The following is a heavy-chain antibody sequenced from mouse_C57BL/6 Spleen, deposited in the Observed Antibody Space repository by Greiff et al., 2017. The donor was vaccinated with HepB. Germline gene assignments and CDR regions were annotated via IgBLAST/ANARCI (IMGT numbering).Heavy chain of an antibody. CDR1: GYTFTSYG. V-gene: IGHV1-81*01. D-gene: IGHD1-1*01. Sequence: VQVEESGAELARPGASVKLSCKTPGYTFTSYGISWVKQRTGQGLEWIGEIYPRSGNTYYNEKFKGKATLTADKSSSTAYTELRSLTSEDSAVYFCARWSVTTVEATYYAMDYWGQGTSVTVSS. J-gene: IGHJ4*01. CDR3: ARWSVTTVEATYYAMDY. CDR2: IYPRSGNT.